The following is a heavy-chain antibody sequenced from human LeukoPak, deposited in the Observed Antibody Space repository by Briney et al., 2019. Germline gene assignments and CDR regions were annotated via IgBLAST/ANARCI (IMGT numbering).Heavy chain of an antibody. V-gene: IGHV3-7*01. CDR3: ARGLGDDAFDI. CDR2: IKQDGSEK. J-gene: IGHJ3*02. CDR1: GFTFSNAW. Sequence: GGSLRLSCAASGFTFSNAWMSWVRQAPGKGLEWVANIKQDGSEKYYVDSVKGRFTISRDNAKNSLYLQMNSLRAEDTAVYYCARGLGDDAFDIWGQGTMVTVSS. D-gene: IGHD3-3*01.